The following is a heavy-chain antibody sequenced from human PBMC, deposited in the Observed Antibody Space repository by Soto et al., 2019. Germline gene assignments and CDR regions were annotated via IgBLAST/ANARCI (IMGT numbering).Heavy chain of an antibody. Sequence: QVQVLQSGPEVKRPGASVTVSCKTSGYTFSTSGISWVRQAPGQGLEWVGWISPDTGNRKSAQRLQGRVTLTTDTSVDTAYMTLRSPAADDTAMYYCASDNESNRYTDWGQGTLVTVSS. CDR1: GYTFSTSG. CDR2: ISPDTGNR. J-gene: IGHJ1*01. CDR3: ASDNESNRYTD. V-gene: IGHV1-18*01. D-gene: IGHD3-16*02.